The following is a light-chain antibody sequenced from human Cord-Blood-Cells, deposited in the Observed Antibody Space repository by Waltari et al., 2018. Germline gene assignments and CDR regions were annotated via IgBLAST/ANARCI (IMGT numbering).Light chain of an antibody. Sequence: IQITQSPSALSASVGDRVNITCQASQDISNYFNWYQQKPGKAPKFLSYDESNLETGVPSRFSGSGSGTDFTFTISSLQPEDIATYYCQQYDNLPLTFGGGTKVEIK. CDR3: QQYDNLPLT. CDR2: DES. CDR1: QDISNY. J-gene: IGKJ4*01. V-gene: IGKV1-33*01.